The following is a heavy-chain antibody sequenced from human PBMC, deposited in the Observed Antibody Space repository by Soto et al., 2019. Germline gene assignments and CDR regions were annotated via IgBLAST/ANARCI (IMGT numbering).Heavy chain of an antibody. D-gene: IGHD2-8*01. CDR3: AKDRVSEHTNGWTQGH. V-gene: IGHV3-30*18. CDR1: GFTFSHYG. CDR2: ISNDGNNK. J-gene: IGHJ4*02. Sequence: GSLRLSCAASGFTFSHYGMHWVRQAPGKELEWVAVISNDGNNKYYADSAKGRFTISRDNSKNTLDLQLNSLRAEDTAVYFCAKDRVSEHTNGWTQGHWGQGALVTVSS.